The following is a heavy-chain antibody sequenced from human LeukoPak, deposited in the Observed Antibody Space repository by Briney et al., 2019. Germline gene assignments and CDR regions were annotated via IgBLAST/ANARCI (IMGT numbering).Heavy chain of an antibody. CDR2: VKKDASEK. V-gene: IGHV3-7*03. J-gene: IGHJ4*02. Sequence: GGSLRLSCAASGFTFNNNWMTWVRQAPGKGLEWVASVKKDASEKYYVDSVKGRFTISRDNSKNTLYLQMNSLRAEDTAVYYCARPIRNWGQGTLVIVSS. CDR1: GFTFNNNW. CDR3: ARPIRN.